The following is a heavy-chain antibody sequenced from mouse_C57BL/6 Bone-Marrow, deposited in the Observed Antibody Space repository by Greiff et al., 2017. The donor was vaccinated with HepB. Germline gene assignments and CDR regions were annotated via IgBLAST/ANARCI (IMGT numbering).Heavy chain of an antibody. CDR2: IDPETGGT. J-gene: IGHJ2*01. V-gene: IGHV1-15*01. CDR3: TRRDLLWDY. Sequence: VKLKQSGAELVRPGASVTLSCKASGYTFTDYEMHWVKQTPVHGLEWIGAIDPETGGTAYNQKFKGKAILTADKSSSTAYMELRSLTSEDSAVYYCTRRDLLWDYWGQGTTLTVSS. D-gene: IGHD2-1*01. CDR1: GYTFTDYE.